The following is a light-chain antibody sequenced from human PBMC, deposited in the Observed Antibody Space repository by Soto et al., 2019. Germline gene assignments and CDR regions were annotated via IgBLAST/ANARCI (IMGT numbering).Light chain of an antibody. V-gene: IGLV2-14*01. CDR1: RSDIGDSNF. J-gene: IGLJ1*01. CDR2: EVN. Sequence: QSALTQPASVSGSPGQSVTISCTGPRSDIGDSNFISWYQHSPSKAPRLLIYEVNNRPSGVSRRFSGSKAGNMASLTISGLLEDDEADYFCASFRSGTILVFGSGTKLTVL. CDR3: ASFRSGTILV.